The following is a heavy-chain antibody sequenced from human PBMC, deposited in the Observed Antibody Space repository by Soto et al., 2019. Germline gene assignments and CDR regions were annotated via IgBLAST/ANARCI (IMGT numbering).Heavy chain of an antibody. CDR1: GGTFSSYA. CDR2: IIPIFGTA. D-gene: IGHD2-21*02. J-gene: IGHJ5*02. Sequence: ASVKVSCKASGGTFSSYAISWVRQAPGQGLEWMGGIIPIFGTANYAQKFQGRVTITADESTSTAYMELSSLRSEDTAVYYCTRAPKGDTYIWFDTWGQGTLVTVSS. V-gene: IGHV1-69*13. CDR3: TRAPKGDTYIWFDT.